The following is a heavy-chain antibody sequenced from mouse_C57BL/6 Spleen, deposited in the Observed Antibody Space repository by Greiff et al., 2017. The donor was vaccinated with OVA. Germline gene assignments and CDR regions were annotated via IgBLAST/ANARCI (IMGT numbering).Heavy chain of an antibody. J-gene: IGHJ2*01. D-gene: IGHD4-1*01. CDR1: GFNIKDYY. V-gene: IGHV14-1*01. CDR2: IDPEDGDT. CDR3: TTSYWDSFDY. Sequence: VHVKQSGAELVRPGASVKLSCTASGFNIKDYYMHWVKQRPEQGLEWIGRIDPEDGDTEYAPKFQGKATMTADTSSNTAYLQLSSLTSEDTAVYYCTTSYWDSFDYWGQGTTLTVSS.